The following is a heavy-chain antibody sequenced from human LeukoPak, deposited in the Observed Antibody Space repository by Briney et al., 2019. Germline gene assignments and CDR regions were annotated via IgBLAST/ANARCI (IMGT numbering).Heavy chain of an antibody. CDR2: INCGGNTT. CDR3: TTELNVAVAVADYYYFYMDV. Sequence: GGSLRLSCAASGFAFSSFAMGWVRQSPGKGLEWLSTINCGGNTTFYSDSVKGRFTISSDNSKHTLYLQMDSLRPDDTATYYWTTELNVAVAVADYYYFYMDVWGRGTAVTVSS. V-gene: IGHV3-23*01. D-gene: IGHD6-19*01. CDR1: GFAFSSFA. J-gene: IGHJ6*03.